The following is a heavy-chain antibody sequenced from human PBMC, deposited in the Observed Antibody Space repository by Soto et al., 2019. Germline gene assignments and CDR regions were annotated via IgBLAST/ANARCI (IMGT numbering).Heavy chain of an antibody. D-gene: IGHD4-4*01. CDR3: AKADHRNQEHSYFYGLDV. Sequence: ASVKVSCKASGYIFTSFYIHWVRQAPGQGLEWMGIINPNDGSTSYAQKFQGRVTLTRDTSTSTVYMELSSLRSEDTAVYYCAKADHRNQEHSYFYGLDVWGQGTTVTVSS. V-gene: IGHV1-46*01. CDR1: GYIFTSFY. CDR2: INPNDGST. J-gene: IGHJ6*02.